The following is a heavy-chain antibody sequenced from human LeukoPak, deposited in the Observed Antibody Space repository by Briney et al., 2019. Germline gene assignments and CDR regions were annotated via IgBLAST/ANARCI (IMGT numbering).Heavy chain of an antibody. CDR1: GYTLTELS. D-gene: IGHD1-7*01. J-gene: IGHJ5*02. Sequence: ASVKVSCKVSGYTLTELSMHWVRQAPGKGLEWMGDFDPEDGETIYAQKFQGRVTMTEDTSTDTAYMELSSLRSEDTAVYYCATWGTGTTVLPVFDPWGQGTLVTVSS. CDR3: ATWGTGTTVLPVFDP. CDR2: FDPEDGET. V-gene: IGHV1-24*01.